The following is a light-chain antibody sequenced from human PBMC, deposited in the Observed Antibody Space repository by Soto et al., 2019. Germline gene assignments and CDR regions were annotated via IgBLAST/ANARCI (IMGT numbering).Light chain of an antibody. Sequence: QSVLIQPPSASGTPGQRVTISCSGSNSNIGSNTANWYQQLPGTAPKLLIHSNSQRPSGVPDRFSGSKSGTSASLAISGLQSEDEADYYCAAWDDSLNGFVFGPGTKVTVL. J-gene: IGLJ1*01. CDR3: AAWDDSLNGFV. CDR2: SNS. V-gene: IGLV1-44*01. CDR1: NSNIGSNT.